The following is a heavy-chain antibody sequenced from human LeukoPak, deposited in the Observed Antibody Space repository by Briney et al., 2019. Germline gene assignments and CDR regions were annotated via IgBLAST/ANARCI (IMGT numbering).Heavy chain of an antibody. CDR3: ARGLSSSWYGNWFDP. CDR2: MNPNSGNT. CDR1: GYTFTIYD. D-gene: IGHD6-13*01. J-gene: IGHJ5*02. Sequence: ASVTVSCKASGYTFTIYDINWVRQATGQGLEWMGWMNPNSGNTGYAQKFQGRVTMTRNTSISTAYMELSSLRSEDTAVYYCARGLSSSWYGNWFDPWGQGTLVTVSS. V-gene: IGHV1-8*01.